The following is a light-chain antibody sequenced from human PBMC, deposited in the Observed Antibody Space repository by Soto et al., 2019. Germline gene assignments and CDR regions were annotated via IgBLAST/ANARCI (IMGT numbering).Light chain of an antibody. CDR2: AAS. CDR1: QTIYKY. CDR3: HQSYSAPKT. J-gene: IGKJ2*01. V-gene: IGKV1-39*01. Sequence: DIQMTQSPSSLSASVGDRVTITCRSSQTIYKYLNWYQHRSGTAPKLLIYAASSLQSGVPSRFSGSGSGTDFTLTISSLETEDFATYYCHQSYSAPKTFGQGTKLEIK.